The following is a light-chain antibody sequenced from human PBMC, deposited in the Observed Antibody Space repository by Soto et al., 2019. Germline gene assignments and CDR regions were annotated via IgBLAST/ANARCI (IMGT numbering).Light chain of an antibody. Sequence: DIQMTQSPSFVSASVGDRVTITCRASQDISKWLAWYQQKPGRAPKILIFAASTLQRGVPSRFSGSGSGTDFTLTISSLQPEDFATYYCQQTYSTPPTFGQGTKVDIK. CDR2: AAS. CDR1: QDISKW. V-gene: IGKV1-12*01. CDR3: QQTYSTPPT. J-gene: IGKJ1*01.